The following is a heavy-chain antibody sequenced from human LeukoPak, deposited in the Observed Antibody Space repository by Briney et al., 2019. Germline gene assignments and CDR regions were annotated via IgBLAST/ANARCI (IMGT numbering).Heavy chain of an antibody. D-gene: IGHD2-15*01. CDR2: ITSSGRTT. J-gene: IGHJ4*02. V-gene: IGHV3-48*03. CDR1: GFTFNIYE. Sequence: PGGSLRLSCVVSGFTFNIYEMNWVRQAPGKGLEWVSYITSSGRTTYYADSVKGRFTISRDNAKNSLYLQMNSLRVDDTAVYYCARGPRDPTEFCSGGRCAPTYEFWRQGTLVTVSS. CDR3: ARGPRDPTEFCSGGRCAPTYEF.